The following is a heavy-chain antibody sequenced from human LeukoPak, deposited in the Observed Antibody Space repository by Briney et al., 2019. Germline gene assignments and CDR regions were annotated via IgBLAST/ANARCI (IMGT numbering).Heavy chain of an antibody. V-gene: IGHV4-30-4*01. J-gene: IGHJ4*02. CDR3: ARTSYYYDSSGYYYPYYFDY. CDR1: GGSINSGDYY. CDR2: IYYSGSP. Sequence: SETLSLTCTVSGGSINSGDYYWSWIRQPPGKGLEWIGYIYYSGSPYYNPSLKSRVTISIDTSKNQFSLKLSSVTAADTAVYYCARTSYYYDSSGYYYPYYFDYWGQGTLVTVSS. D-gene: IGHD3-22*01.